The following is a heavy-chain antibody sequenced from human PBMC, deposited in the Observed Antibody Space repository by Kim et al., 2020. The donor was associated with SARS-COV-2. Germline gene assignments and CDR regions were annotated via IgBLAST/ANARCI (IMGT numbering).Heavy chain of an antibody. J-gene: IGHJ5*02. Sequence: AESVKGRFTISRDNAKNTVYLKMNSLRGEDTAVYHCARKDCSGGSCAFDPWGQGTLVTVSS. V-gene: IGHV3-74*01. D-gene: IGHD2-15*01. CDR3: ARKDCSGGSCAFDP.